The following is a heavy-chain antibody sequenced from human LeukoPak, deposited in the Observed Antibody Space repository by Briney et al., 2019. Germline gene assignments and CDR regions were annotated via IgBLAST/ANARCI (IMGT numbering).Heavy chain of an antibody. CDR2: ISAYNGNT. D-gene: IGHD2-2*01. CDR3: ARDRRVVVPAAMGY. J-gene: IGHJ4*02. Sequence: WASVKVSCKASGYTFTSYGISWVRQAPGQGLEWMGWISAYNGNTKYAQKLQGRVTMTTDTSTSTAYMELRSLRSDDTAVYYCARDRRVVVPAAMGYWGQGTLVTVSS. CDR1: GYTFTSYG. V-gene: IGHV1-18*01.